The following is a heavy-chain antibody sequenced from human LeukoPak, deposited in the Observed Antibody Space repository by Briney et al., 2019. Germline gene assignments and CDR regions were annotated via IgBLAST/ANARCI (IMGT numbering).Heavy chain of an antibody. CDR3: AKQYYYDSSGYFDY. CDR1: GFTVSTKY. J-gene: IGHJ4*02. V-gene: IGHV3-66*04. Sequence: GGSLRLSCAASGFTVSTKYMSWVRQAPGKGLEWVSLIYSDGSTYYADSVEGRITISRDNSKNTLYLQMNSLRAEDTAVYYCAKQYYYDSSGYFDYWGQGTLVTVSS. D-gene: IGHD3-22*01. CDR2: IYSDGST.